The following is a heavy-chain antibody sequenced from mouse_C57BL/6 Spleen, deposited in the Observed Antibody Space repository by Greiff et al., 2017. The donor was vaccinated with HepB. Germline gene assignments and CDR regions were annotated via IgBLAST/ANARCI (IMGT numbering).Heavy chain of an antibody. CDR2: IDPSDSYT. CDR3: ARSDLSWYFDV. J-gene: IGHJ1*03. V-gene: IGHV1-69*01. CDR1: GYTFTSYW. Sequence: QVQLQQPGAELVMPGASVKLSCKASGYTFTSYWMHWVKQRPGQGLEWIGEIDPSDSYTNYNQKFKGKATLTVDKSYSTAYMQLSSLTSEDSAVYYCARSDLSWYFDVWGTGTTVTVSS.